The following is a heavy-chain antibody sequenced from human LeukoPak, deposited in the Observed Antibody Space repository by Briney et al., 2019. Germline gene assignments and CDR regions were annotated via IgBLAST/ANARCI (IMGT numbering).Heavy chain of an antibody. D-gene: IGHD2-15*01. J-gene: IGHJ3*02. V-gene: IGHV3-66*01. CDR3: ARDRNYCSSDRCYDAFDI. CDR2: IYGGGST. CDR1: GFTVSSNY. Sequence: GGSLRLSCAASGFTVSSNYMSWVRQAPGKGLKWVSVIYGGGSTYYADSVKGRFTISRDNSKNTLYLQMNSLRAEDTSVYYCARDRNYCSSDRCYDAFDIWGQGTMVTVSS.